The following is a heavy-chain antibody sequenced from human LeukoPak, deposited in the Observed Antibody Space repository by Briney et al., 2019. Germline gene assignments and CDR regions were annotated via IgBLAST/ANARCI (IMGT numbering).Heavy chain of an antibody. CDR1: GGSISSYY. Sequence: SETLSLTCTVSGGSISSYYWSWIRQPPGKGLEWIGYIYYSGSTNYNPSLKSRVTISVDTSKNQFSLKLSSVTAADTAVYYCARGGTTIFGVVIMPNWFDPWGQGTLVTVSS. D-gene: IGHD3-3*01. V-gene: IGHV4-59*08. J-gene: IGHJ5*02. CDR3: ARGGTTIFGVVIMPNWFDP. CDR2: IYYSGST.